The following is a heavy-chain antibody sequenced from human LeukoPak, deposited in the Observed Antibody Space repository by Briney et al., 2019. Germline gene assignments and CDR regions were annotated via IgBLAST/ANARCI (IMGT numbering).Heavy chain of an antibody. Sequence: GGSLRLSCAASGFTFSTYAIHWVRQAPGKGLEWVAVISYDGSNKIYADSVKGRFTISRDNSKNTLYLQMNSLRSEDTAVYHCARAFREYSSGWYEDYWGQGTLVTVSS. CDR1: GFTFSTYA. V-gene: IGHV3-30-3*01. CDR3: ARAFREYSSGWYEDY. D-gene: IGHD6-19*01. J-gene: IGHJ4*02. CDR2: ISYDGSNK.